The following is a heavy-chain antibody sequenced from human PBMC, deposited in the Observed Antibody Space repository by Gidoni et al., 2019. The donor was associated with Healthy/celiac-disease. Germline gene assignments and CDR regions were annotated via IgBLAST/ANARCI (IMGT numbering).Heavy chain of an antibody. D-gene: IGHD6-6*01. CDR1: GYTFTGYY. V-gene: IGHV1-2*02. CDR3: ARLWSSSSPFDY. CDR2: INPNSGGT. Sequence: QVQLVQSGAEVQKPGASVKVSCKASGYTFTGYYMHWVRQAPGPGLEWMGWINPNSGGTNYAQKFQGRVTMNRDTSISTAYMELSRLRSDDTAVYYCARLWSSSSPFDYWGQGTLVTVSS. J-gene: IGHJ4*02.